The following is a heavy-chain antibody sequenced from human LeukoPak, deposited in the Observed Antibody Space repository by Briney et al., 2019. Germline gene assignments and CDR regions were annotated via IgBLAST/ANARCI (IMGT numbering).Heavy chain of an antibody. CDR1: GFTFSSYA. V-gene: IGHV3-23*01. J-gene: IGHJ4*02. Sequence: GGSLRLSCAASGFTFSSYAMSWVRQAPGKGLEWVSAISGSGGSTYYADSVKGRFTISRDNSKNTLYLQMNSLRAEDTAVYYCAKGDGLRYYYDSSGYHGYDYWGQGTLVTVSS. CDR2: ISGSGGST. CDR3: AKGDGLRYYYDSSGYHGYDY. D-gene: IGHD3-22*01.